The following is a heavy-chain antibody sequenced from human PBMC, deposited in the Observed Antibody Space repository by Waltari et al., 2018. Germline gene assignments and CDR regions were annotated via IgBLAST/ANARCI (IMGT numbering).Heavy chain of an antibody. CDR3: TRGREFLGPDY. V-gene: IGHV1-8*01. CDR2: MKPHSGNT. Sequence: QVQLVQSGLEVKQPGASVKVSCEASGYIFTDYGINGVRQAPGQGFEWMGWMKPHSGNTGYAQKSQGRVTTTMNTPTRRAYIELRDLISDDTAVYYCTRGREFLGPDYWGQGSLVTFSA. CDR1: GYIFTDYG. J-gene: IGHJ4*02. D-gene: IGHD3-3*01.